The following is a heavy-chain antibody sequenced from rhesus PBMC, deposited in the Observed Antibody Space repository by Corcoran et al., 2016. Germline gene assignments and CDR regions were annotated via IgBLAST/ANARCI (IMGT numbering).Heavy chain of an antibody. CDR2: IYGSGGST. CDR3: ARHGRYNRFDV. Sequence: QVQLQESGPGLVKPSETLSLTCAVPGGSISGYYWSLIRQAPGKGLGWIGCIYGSGGSTDYNPSLKSRVTISTDTSKNQFSLKLSSVTAADTAVYYCARHGRYNRFDVWGPGVLVTVSS. V-gene: IGHV4-160*01. J-gene: IGHJ5-1*01. D-gene: IGHD1-44*02. CDR1: GGSISGYY.